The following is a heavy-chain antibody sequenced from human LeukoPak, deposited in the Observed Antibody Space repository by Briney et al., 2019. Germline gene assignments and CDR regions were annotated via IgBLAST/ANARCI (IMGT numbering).Heavy chain of an antibody. J-gene: IGHJ4*02. CDR2: INPNSGGT. CDR3: ACPYDFWSGSDY. Sequence: ASVKVSCKASGYTFTGYYMHWVRQAPGQGLEWMGWINPNSGGTNYAQKFQGRVTMTRDTSISTAYMELSRLRSDDTAVYYCACPYDFWSGSDYWGQGTLVTVSS. V-gene: IGHV1-2*02. D-gene: IGHD3-3*01. CDR1: GYTFTGYY.